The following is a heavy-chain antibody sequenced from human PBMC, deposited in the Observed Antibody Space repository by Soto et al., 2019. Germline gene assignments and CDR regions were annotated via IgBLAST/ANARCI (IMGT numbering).Heavy chain of an antibody. D-gene: IGHD2-2*01. J-gene: IGHJ4*02. CDR3: GREGGGGGVPHFDY. CDR2: IWYDGSNK. CDR1: GFTFSSYG. Sequence: QVQLVESGGGVVQPGRSLRLSCAASGFTFSSYGMHWVRQAPGKGLEWVAVIWYDGSNKYYADSVKGRFTLSRDNSKKPGYRQRSSLRAEETAIYYCGREGGGGGVPHFDYWGQGTLVTVSS. V-gene: IGHV3-33*01.